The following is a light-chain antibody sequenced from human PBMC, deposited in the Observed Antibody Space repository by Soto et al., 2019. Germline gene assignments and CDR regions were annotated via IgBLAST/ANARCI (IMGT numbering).Light chain of an antibody. CDR2: SAS. CDR1: QGIRDA. CDR3: LQHSDYPFT. Sequence: DIQISHSPSSLSASVGDRVTITCRASQGIRDALGWYQQKPGKVPKRLIYSASSLQNGVPSRFSGSGSETVFTLTISSLQPEDFATYFCLQHSDYPFTFGQGTRLEIK. V-gene: IGKV1-17*01. J-gene: IGKJ5*01.